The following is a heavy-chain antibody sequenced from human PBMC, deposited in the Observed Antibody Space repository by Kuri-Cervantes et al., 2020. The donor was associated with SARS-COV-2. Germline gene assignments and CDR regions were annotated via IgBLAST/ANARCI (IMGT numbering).Heavy chain of an antibody. J-gene: IGHJ4*02. CDR1: GGSFSGYF. Sequence: SETLSLTCAVYGGSFSGYFWSWIRQPPGKGLEWIGEINPSGSTNYNPSLKSRVTMSVDTSKNQFSLKLSSVTAADTAVYYCARGPPIAAAGTPFDYWGQGTLVTVSS. CDR2: INPSGST. V-gene: IGHV4-34*01. D-gene: IGHD6-13*01. CDR3: ARGPPIAAAGTPFDY.